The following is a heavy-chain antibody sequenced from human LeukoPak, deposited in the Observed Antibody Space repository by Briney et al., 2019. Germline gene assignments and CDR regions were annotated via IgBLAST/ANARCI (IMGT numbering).Heavy chain of an antibody. J-gene: IGHJ4*02. V-gene: IGHV6-1*01. D-gene: IGHD3-3*01. CDR2: TYYQSKWYN. CDR3: AKGFLRKGFDS. CDR1: GDSVSNNSAA. Sequence: SQTLSLTFAISGDSVSNNSAAWNWLRQSPSRGLELLGRTYYQSKWYNDYAPSVKSLITITPDTSRNQFSLQLNSVTPEDTAVYYCAKGFLRKGFDSWGQGTLVTVSS.